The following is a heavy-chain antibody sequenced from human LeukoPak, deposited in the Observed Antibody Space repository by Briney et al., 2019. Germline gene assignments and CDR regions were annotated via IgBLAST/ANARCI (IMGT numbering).Heavy chain of an antibody. D-gene: IGHD4-23*01. CDR3: ARVPGVTRYFDS. J-gene: IGHJ4*02. CDR2: IKQDGGEK. CDR1: GFTFTCRW. Sequence: PGGSLRLSCAASGFTFTCRWMSWVRQTPGKGLEWVASIKQDGGEKFYADSVKGRFTISRDNAKNSLYLQLNSLRAEDTAVYYCARVPGVTRYFDSWGQGILVTVSS. V-gene: IGHV3-7*01.